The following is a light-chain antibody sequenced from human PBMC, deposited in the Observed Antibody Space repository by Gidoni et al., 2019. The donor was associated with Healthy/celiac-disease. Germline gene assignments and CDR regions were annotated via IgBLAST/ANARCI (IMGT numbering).Light chain of an antibody. Sequence: DLPLTQSPSSLSASVGDRVTITCQASQDISNYLNWYQQKPGKAPKPLIYDASNLETGVPSRFSGSGSGTDFTFTISSLQPEDIATYYCQQYDNLPTFGGGTKVEIK. J-gene: IGKJ4*01. V-gene: IGKV1-33*01. CDR1: QDISNY. CDR2: DAS. CDR3: QQYDNLPT.